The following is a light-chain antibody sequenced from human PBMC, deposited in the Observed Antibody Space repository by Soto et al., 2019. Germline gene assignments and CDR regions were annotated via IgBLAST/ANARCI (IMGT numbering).Light chain of an antibody. V-gene: IGLV2-14*01. CDR2: EVS. Sequence: QSVLTQPASVSGSPGQSITVSCTGTSSDIGAYDYVSWYQQHPGKAPKVIISEVSKRPSGVSHRFSGSKSGNTASLTISGLQAEDEADYYCAAWDDSLNGVVFGGGTKLTVL. CDR1: SSDIGAYDY. CDR3: AAWDDSLNGVV. J-gene: IGLJ2*01.